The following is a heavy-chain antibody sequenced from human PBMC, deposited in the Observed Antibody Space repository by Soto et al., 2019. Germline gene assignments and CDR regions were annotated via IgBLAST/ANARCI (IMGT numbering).Heavy chain of an antibody. J-gene: IGHJ4*02. CDR3: AKDIYSGYDCGL. CDR1: GASVAGGSYY. CDR2: IPSRGRP. Sequence: QVQLRESGPGLVKPSQTLSLTCSVSGASVAGGSYYWIWVRQPPGKGLEWIGYIPSRGRPCYNTYLTSRGTISADTSKNQLSLQLTSVSAADTDVYYCAKDIYSGYDCGLWGQGTLFTVSS. D-gene: IGHD5-12*01. V-gene: IGHV4-30-4*01.